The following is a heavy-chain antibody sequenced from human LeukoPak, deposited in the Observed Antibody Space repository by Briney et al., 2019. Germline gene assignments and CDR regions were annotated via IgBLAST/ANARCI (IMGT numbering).Heavy chain of an antibody. CDR3: ARDGAGGCSSTSCYHSY. Sequence: SVKVSCKASGGTFSSYAISWVRQAPGQGLEWMGRIIPILGIANYAQKFQGRVTITADKSTSTAYMELSSLRSEDTAVYYCARDGAGGCSSTSCYHSYWGQGTPVTVSS. CDR1: GGTFSSYA. D-gene: IGHD2-2*01. V-gene: IGHV1-69*04. J-gene: IGHJ4*02. CDR2: IIPILGIA.